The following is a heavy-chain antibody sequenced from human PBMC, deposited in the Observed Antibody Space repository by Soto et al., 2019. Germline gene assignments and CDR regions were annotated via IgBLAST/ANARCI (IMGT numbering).Heavy chain of an antibody. V-gene: IGHV3-30*03. CDR3: ARGPSYSDSYFDY. CDR2: ISYDGNNK. J-gene: IGHJ4*02. D-gene: IGHD4-17*01. Sequence: GGSLRLSCAASEFTFSNYAMHWVRQPPGKGLQWLAVISYDGNNKYYADSVEGRLTISRDNSKNTVYLQMNSLRLEDTAVYYCARGPSYSDSYFDYWGQGTLVTVSS. CDR1: EFTFSNYA.